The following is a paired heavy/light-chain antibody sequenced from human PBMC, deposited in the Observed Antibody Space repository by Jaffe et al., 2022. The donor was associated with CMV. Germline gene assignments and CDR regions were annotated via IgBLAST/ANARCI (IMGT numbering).Light chain of an antibody. CDR3: KSYDSRSQV. J-gene: IGLJ3*02. CDR1: SGSIASNY. V-gene: IGLV6-57*04. Sequence: NFMLTQPHSVSESPGKTVSISCTRSSGSIASNYVLWYQQRPGSVPTTVIYENNQRPSGVPDRFSGSIDTSSNSASLTISGLQTEDEAHYYCKSYDSRSQVFGGGTKLTVL. CDR2: ENN.
Heavy chain of an antibody. CDR3: ARQLNFGDPEY. Sequence: QVQLVQSGTEIKRPGASVKVSCQTSGYTFTSHGVTWVRQAPGQGLEWMGWISGYNGNTYYAQNFHGRITMTRDTSTRTAYMELRNLRSDDTAVYYCARQLNFGDPEYWGQGTLVTVSS. CDR1: GYTFTSHG. V-gene: IGHV1-18*01. CDR2: ISGYNGNT. J-gene: IGHJ4*02. D-gene: IGHD1-1*01.